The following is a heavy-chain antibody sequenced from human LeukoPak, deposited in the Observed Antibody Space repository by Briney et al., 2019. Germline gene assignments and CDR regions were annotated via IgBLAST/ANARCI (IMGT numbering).Heavy chain of an antibody. CDR1: GFTFSSYW. Sequence: GGSLRLSCAASGFTFSSYWMSWVRQAPGKGLEWVAGISDGGGSRNYADSVKGRFTISRDNPKNTLYLQMNSLRAEDTAVYFCAKRGVVIRAVIIVGFQKEAYYFDHLGQGALVNGSS. CDR3: AKRGVVIRAVIIVGFQKEAYYFDH. D-gene: IGHD3-10*01. V-gene: IGHV3-23*01. J-gene: IGHJ4*02. CDR2: ISDGGGSR.